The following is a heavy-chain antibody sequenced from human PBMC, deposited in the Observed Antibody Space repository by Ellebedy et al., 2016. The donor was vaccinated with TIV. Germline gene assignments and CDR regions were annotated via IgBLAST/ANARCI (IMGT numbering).Heavy chain of an antibody. Sequence: GESLKISXAASGFTFSSYWMSWVRQAPGKGLEWVSVIYSDGSTNYADSVKGRFTNSRDNSKNTLYLQMNSLRAEDTAVYYCARWLQLGYYYGMDVWGQGTTVTVSS. CDR1: GFTFSSYW. V-gene: IGHV3-66*01. CDR2: IYSDGST. D-gene: IGHD5-24*01. CDR3: ARWLQLGYYYGMDV. J-gene: IGHJ6*02.